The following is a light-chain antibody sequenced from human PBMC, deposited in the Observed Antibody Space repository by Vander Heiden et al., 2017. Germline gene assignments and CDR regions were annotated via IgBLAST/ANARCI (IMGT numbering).Light chain of an antibody. V-gene: IGLV3-1*01. CDR3: QAWDNNIVV. Sequence: SYEVTQPPSVSVSPGQTASLTCSGDKLGDGYACWYQEKPGQSPVLVIYQENKRPSGIPERFSGSTSGNTATLTISGTQPMDEADYYCQAWDNNIVVFGGGTKLTVL. CDR2: QEN. CDR1: KLGDGY. J-gene: IGLJ3*02.